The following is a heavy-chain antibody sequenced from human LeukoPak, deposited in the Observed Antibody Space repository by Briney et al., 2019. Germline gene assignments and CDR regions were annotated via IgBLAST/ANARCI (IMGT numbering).Heavy chain of an antibody. Sequence: PGGSLRLSCAASVFTLSSYAMSWVRRAPGKGLEWVSAISGSGGSTYYADSVKGRFTISRDHSKNTLYLQMTSLRAEDTAVYYCAREAGITMIVVVITYYLDYWGQGTLVTVSS. D-gene: IGHD3-22*01. V-gene: IGHV3-23*01. J-gene: IGHJ4*02. CDR1: VFTLSSYA. CDR2: ISGSGGST. CDR3: AREAGITMIVVVITYYLDY.